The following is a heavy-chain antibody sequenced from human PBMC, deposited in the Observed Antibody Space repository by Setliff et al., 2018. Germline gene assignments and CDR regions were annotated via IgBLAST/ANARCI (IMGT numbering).Heavy chain of an antibody. V-gene: IGHV4-39*07. CDR1: GGSISSSSYY. D-gene: IGHD5-18*01. J-gene: IGHJ4*02. Sequence: PSETLSLTCTVSGGSISSSSYYWVWIRQPPGKGLEWIGNIFYSGSTYYNPSLKSRVTISVDTSKNQFSLKLSSVTAADTAVYFCASTTYGYSYDYWGQGTLVTVSS. CDR3: ASTTYGYSYDY. CDR2: IFYSGST.